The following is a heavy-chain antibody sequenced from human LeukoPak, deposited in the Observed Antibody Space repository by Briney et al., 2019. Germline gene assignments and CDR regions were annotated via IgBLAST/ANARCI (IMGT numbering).Heavy chain of an antibody. Sequence: PSETLSLTCTVSGGSISSSSYYWGWIRQPPGKGLEWIGSIYYSGSTYYNPSLKSRVTISVDTSKNQFSLKLSSVTAADTAVYYCARASPVRDYYYYGMDVWGQGTTVTVSS. V-gene: IGHV4-39*01. CDR3: ARASPVRDYYYYGMDV. J-gene: IGHJ6*02. D-gene: IGHD2-8*01. CDR1: GGSISSSSYY. CDR2: IYYSGST.